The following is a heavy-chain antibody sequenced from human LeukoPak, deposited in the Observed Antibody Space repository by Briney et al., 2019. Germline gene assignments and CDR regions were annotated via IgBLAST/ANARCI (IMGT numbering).Heavy chain of an antibody. CDR3: ARDGTFDI. CDR1: GYTFTGYY. CDR2: INPNSGDT. J-gene: IGHJ3*02. Sequence: GSVKVSCKASGYTFTGYYMHWVRQAPGQGLEWMGWINPNSGDTNYAQKFQGRVTMTRDTSINTVYMELSKLTSDDTAVYYCARDGTFDIWGQGTMVTVSS. V-gene: IGHV1-2*02.